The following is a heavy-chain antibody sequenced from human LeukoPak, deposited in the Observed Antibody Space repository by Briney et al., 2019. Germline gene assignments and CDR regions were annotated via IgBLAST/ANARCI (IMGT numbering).Heavy chain of an antibody. D-gene: IGHD2-15*01. CDR3: ARHPRTYCSGGSCYSKAFDY. J-gene: IGHJ4*02. Sequence: SETLSLTCTVSGGSISSSSYYWGWIRQPPGKGLEWIGSIYYSGSTNYNPSLKSRVTISVDTSKNQFSLKLSSVTAADTAVYYCARHPRTYCSGGSCYSKAFDYWGQGTLVTVSS. CDR2: IYYSGST. V-gene: IGHV4-39*01. CDR1: GGSISSSSYY.